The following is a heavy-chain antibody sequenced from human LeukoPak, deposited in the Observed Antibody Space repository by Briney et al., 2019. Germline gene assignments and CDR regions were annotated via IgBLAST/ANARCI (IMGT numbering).Heavy chain of an antibody. D-gene: IGHD1-14*01. CDR1: GDSISSSSYY. CDR2: IYHSGST. V-gene: IGHV4-61*01. Sequence: PSETLSLTCTVSGDSISSSSYYWTWIRQPPGKGLEWIGYIYHSGSTKYNPSLKSRVTISIDTSKNQFSLKLSSVTAADTAVYYCARAQYRDRFDPWGQGTLVTVSS. J-gene: IGHJ5*02. CDR3: ARAQYRDRFDP.